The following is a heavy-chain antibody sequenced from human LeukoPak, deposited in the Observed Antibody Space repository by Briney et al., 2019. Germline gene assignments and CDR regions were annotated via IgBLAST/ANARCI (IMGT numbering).Heavy chain of an antibody. V-gene: IGHV4-31*03. CDR3: ARGKKGYYGSSGYYNWFDP. J-gene: IGHJ5*02. CDR1: GGSISSGGYY. CDR2: IYYSGST. Sequence: PSETLSLTCTVSGGSISSGGYYWSWIRQHPGKGLEWIGYIYYSGSTYYNPSLKSRVTISVDTSKNQFSLKLSSVTAADTAVYYCARGKKGYYGSSGYYNWFDPWGQGTLVTVSS. D-gene: IGHD3-22*01.